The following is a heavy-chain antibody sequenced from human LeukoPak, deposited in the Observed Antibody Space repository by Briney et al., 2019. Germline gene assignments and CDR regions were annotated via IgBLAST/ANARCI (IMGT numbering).Heavy chain of an antibody. D-gene: IGHD2-15*01. CDR3: ARYCSGSICYSGVDY. V-gene: IGHV3-48*03. CDR1: GFTFSSYE. CDR2: ISSSGTTI. J-gene: IGHJ4*02. Sequence: GGSLRLSCAASGFTFSSYEMNWVRQAPGKGLEWVSYISSSGTTIHYADSVKGRFTISRDNAKNSVYLQMNSLRVEDTAVYYCARYCSGSICYSGVDYWGQGTLVPVSS.